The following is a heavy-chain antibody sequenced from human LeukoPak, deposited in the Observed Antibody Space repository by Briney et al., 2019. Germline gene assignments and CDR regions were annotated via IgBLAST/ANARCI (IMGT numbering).Heavy chain of an antibody. J-gene: IGHJ4*02. V-gene: IGHV3-7*01. Sequence: GGSLRLSCAASGYTFSSSAMSWVRQAPGKGLEWVANIKQDGSEKYYVDSVKGRFTISRGNAKNSLYLQMNSLRAEDTAVYYCARPGSDMVRGATHFDYWGQGTLVTVSS. D-gene: IGHD3-10*01. CDR2: IKQDGSEK. CDR3: ARPGSDMVRGATHFDY. CDR1: GYTFSSSA.